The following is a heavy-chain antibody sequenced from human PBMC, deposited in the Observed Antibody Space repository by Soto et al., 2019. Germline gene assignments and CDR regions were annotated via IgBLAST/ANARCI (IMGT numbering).Heavy chain of an antibody. D-gene: IGHD6-13*01. CDR3: ARGYRQSGYSSSWVFDY. V-gene: IGHV4-31*03. J-gene: IGHJ4*01. Sequence: QVQLRESGPGLVKPSQTLSLTCTVSGGSINSGGYYWNWIRQHPGKGLEWIGYMYSSGSTYYNPCLRSRVIISADTSDNHFSLKLSSVTAADTAVYFCARGYRQSGYSSSWVFDYWGHGTLVNVSS. CDR2: MYSSGST. CDR1: GGSINSGGYY.